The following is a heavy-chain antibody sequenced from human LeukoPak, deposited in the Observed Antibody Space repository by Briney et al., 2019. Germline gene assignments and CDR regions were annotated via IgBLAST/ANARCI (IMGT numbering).Heavy chain of an antibody. V-gene: IGHV3-23*01. D-gene: IGHD4-11*01. Sequence: GGSLRLSCAASGFTFSSYAMSWVRQAPGKGLEWVSAISGSGGSTYYADSVKGRFTISRDNSKNTLYLQMNSLRAEDTAVYYCARTIYSNYGGAPDYWGQGTLVTVSS. CDR1: GFTFSSYA. J-gene: IGHJ4*02. CDR2: ISGSGGST. CDR3: ARTIYSNYGGAPDY.